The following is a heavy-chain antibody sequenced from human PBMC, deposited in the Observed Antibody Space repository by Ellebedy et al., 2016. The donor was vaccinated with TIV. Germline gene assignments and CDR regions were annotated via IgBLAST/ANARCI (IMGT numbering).Heavy chain of an antibody. CDR3: AGGYSSGWTDY. D-gene: IGHD6-19*01. V-gene: IGHV4-34*01. Sequence: MPSETLSLTCAVYGGSFSGYSWSWIRQPPGKGLEWIGEINHSGSTNYSPSLKSRVTVSVDTSKIQFSLKLSSVTAADTAVYYCAGGYSSGWTDYWGQGTLVTVSS. J-gene: IGHJ4*02. CDR2: INHSGST. CDR1: GGSFSGYS.